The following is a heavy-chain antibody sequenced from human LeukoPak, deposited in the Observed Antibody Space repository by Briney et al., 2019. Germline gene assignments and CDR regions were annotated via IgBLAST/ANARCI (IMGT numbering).Heavy chain of an antibody. CDR3: ARGAYDYGDYYWFDP. Sequence: SETLSLTCAVSGGSISSGGYSWSWIRQPPGKGLEWIGYIYHSGSTYYNPSLKSRVTISVDRSKNQFPLKLSSVTAADTAVYYCARGAYDYGDYYWFDPWGQGTLVTVSS. V-gene: IGHV4-30-2*01. J-gene: IGHJ5*02. CDR2: IYHSGST. CDR1: GGSISSGGYS. D-gene: IGHD4-17*01.